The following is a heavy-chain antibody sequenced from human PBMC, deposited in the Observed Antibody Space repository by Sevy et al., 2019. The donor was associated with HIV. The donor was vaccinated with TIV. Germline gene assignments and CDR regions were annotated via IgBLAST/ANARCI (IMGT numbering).Heavy chain of an antibody. CDR3: AKGDTSTRYYYYGMDV. Sequence: GGSLRLSCAASGFTFSNFGMSWVRQAPGKGLEWISTISGSGGTTYYADSVKGRFTISRDNSKKMLYLQMNSLRAEDTALYFYAKGDTSTRYYYYGMDVWGQGTAVTVSS. J-gene: IGHJ6*02. CDR1: GFTFSNFG. CDR2: ISGSGGTT. V-gene: IGHV3-23*01. D-gene: IGHD2-2*01.